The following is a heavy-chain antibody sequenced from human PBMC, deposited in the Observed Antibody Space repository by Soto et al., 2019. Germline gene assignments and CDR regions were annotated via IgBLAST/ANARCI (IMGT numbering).Heavy chain of an antibody. Sequence: ASVKVSCKTSGYTFTSYSISWVRQAPGQGLEWMGWISTHNGNTNYAQNVQGRVAMTTDTSTSTTYLEVRSLRSDDTAVYYCARESAGPSSYDYVWGSYRYESSFDHWGQGTLVTVSS. CDR2: ISTHNGNT. V-gene: IGHV1-18*01. CDR3: ARESAGPSSYDYVWGSYRYESSFDH. D-gene: IGHD3-16*02. J-gene: IGHJ4*02. CDR1: GYTFTSYS.